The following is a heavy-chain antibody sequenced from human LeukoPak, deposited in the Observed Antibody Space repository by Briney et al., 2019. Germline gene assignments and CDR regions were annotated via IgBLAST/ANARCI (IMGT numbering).Heavy chain of an antibody. V-gene: IGHV3-21*01. CDR2: ISSSSSYI. J-gene: IGHJ4*02. CDR3: ARDNRVLISSSTNFDY. CDR1: GFTFSDYT. D-gene: IGHD6-6*01. Sequence: GGSLRLSCAASGFTFSDYTMSWVRQAPGKGLEWVSSISSSSSYIYYADSVKGRFTISRDNAKNSLYLQMNSLRAGDTAVYYCARDNRVLISSSTNFDYWGQGTLVTVSS.